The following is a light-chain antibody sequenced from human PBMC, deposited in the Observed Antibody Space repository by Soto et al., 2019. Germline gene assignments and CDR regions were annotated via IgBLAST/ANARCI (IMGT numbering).Light chain of an antibody. CDR1: QSISNS. CDR2: VAS. V-gene: IGKV1-39*01. CDR3: QQTFSPRYT. J-gene: IGKJ2*01. Sequence: DIQMTQSLSSLSASVGDTVTITCRASQSISNSLSWYQQKPGKAPKFLIYVASTLQRGVPSRFSGSGSGTDLTLTISSLQPEDVATYYCQQTFSPRYTFGQGTKLEIK.